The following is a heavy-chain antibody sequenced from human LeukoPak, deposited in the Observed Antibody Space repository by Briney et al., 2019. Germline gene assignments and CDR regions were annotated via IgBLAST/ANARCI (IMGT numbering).Heavy chain of an antibody. D-gene: IGHD6-13*01. CDR1: GDSISNSNYY. CDR2: IYYSGTT. V-gene: IGHV4-39*01. J-gene: IGHJ4*02. Sequence: SETLSLTCTVSGDSISNSNYYWGSIRQPPGKGLEWIGSIYYSGTTYYSPSLESRVTISVDKSKNQFSLKLNSVTATDTSVYYCVIVRLDQQLVTDYWGQGTLVTVSS. CDR3: VIVRLDQQLVTDY.